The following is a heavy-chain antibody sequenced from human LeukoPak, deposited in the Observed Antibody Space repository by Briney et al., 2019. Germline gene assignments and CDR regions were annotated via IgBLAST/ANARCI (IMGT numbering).Heavy chain of an antibody. D-gene: IGHD6-13*01. J-gene: IGHJ4*02. Sequence: ASVKVSCKASGYTFTSYDMHWVRQAPGKGLEWMGIINPSGGSTNYAQKFKGRFTMTRDTSTSTVYMELSSLRSEDTAVYYCARDSPLAAAGAACDYFNYCGQGTLVTVSS. CDR1: GYTFTSYD. V-gene: IGHV1-46*01. CDR3: ARDSPLAAAGAACDYFNY. CDR2: INPSGGST.